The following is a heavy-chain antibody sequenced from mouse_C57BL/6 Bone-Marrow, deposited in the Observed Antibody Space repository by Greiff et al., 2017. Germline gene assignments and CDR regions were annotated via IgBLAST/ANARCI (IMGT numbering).Heavy chain of an antibody. D-gene: IGHD4-1*01. Sequence: EVMLVESGGGLVKPGGSLKLSCAASGFTFSSYTMSWVRQTPEKRLEWVATISGGGGNPYYPDSVKGRFTISRDNAKNTLYLQMSSLRSEDTALYYCAREVTGTDYWGQGTTLTVSS. V-gene: IGHV5-9*01. CDR3: AREVTGTDY. CDR2: ISGGGGNP. CDR1: GFTFSSYT. J-gene: IGHJ2*01.